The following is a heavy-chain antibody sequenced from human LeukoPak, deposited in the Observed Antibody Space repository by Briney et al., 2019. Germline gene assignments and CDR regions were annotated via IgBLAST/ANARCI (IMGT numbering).Heavy chain of an antibody. CDR3: AAATGSGSSDAFEI. Sequence: SVKVSCKASGFTFTSSDVQWVRQARGQRLEWIVWIVVGSGNTKYEQKFQERVTFTRDMSTTTAYMELSSLRSEDTAVYYCAAATGSGSSDAFEIWGQGTMVTVSS. D-gene: IGHD3-10*01. V-gene: IGHV1-58*01. CDR1: GFTFTSSD. J-gene: IGHJ3*02. CDR2: IVVGSGNT.